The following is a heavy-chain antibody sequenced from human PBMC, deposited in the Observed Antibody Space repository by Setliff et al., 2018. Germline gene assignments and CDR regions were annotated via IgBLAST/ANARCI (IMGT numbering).Heavy chain of an antibody. D-gene: IGHD1-26*01. J-gene: IGHJ5*02. CDR1: GYSISSGYY. V-gene: IGHV4-38-2*01. CDR3: ARTSRGPREPIGWFDP. CDR2: IYHSGST. Sequence: ASETLSLTCAVSGYSISSGYYWGWIRQPPGKGLEWIGSIYHSGSTYYNPSLKSRVTISVDTSKNQFSLKLSSVTAADTAVYYCARTSRGPREPIGWFDPWGQGTLVTVSS.